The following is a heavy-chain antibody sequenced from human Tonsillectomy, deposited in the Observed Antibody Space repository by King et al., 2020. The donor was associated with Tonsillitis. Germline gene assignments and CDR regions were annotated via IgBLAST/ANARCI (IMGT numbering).Heavy chain of an antibody. V-gene: IGHV3-30*18. J-gene: IGHJ4*02. CDR1: GFTFGDCG. D-gene: IGHD2-2*01. Sequence: VQLVESGGGVVQPGRSLRLSCAASGFTFGDCGMHWVRQAPGKGLDWVAAISYDGSDKDYGDSVRGRFTISRDNSRNTLYLQVNSLRADDTAVYYCAKEGGAQYCSSASCSADYWGQGTLVTVSS. CDR2: ISYDGSDK. CDR3: AKEGGAQYCSSASCSADY.